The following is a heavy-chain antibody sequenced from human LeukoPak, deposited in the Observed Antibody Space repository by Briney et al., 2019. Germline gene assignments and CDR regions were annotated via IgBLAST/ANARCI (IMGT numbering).Heavy chain of an antibody. CDR1: GYTFTGYY. CDR2: INPNSGGT. D-gene: IGHD2-2*02. V-gene: IGHV1-2*02. J-gene: IGHJ4*02. Sequence: ASVKVSCKASGYTFTGYYMYWVRQAPGQGLEWMGWINPNSGGTNYAQKFQGRVTMTRDTSMSTAYMELSSLRSDDTAVYYCARPRYCSNTNCYTGFDYWGQGTLVTVSS. CDR3: ARPRYCSNTNCYTGFDY.